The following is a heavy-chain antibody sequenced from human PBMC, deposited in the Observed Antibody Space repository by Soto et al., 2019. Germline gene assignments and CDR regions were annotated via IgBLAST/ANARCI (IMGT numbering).Heavy chain of an antibody. CDR2: FDPEDGET. CDR1: GYTLTELS. J-gene: IGHJ3*02. D-gene: IGHD3-16*01. Sequence: GASVKVSCKVSGYTLTELSMHWVRQAPGKGLEWMGGFDPEDGETIYAQKFQGRVTMTEDTSTDTAYMELSSLRSEDTAVYYCATSEDNMINPPGAFDIWGQGTMVTVSS. CDR3: ATSEDNMINPPGAFDI. V-gene: IGHV1-24*01.